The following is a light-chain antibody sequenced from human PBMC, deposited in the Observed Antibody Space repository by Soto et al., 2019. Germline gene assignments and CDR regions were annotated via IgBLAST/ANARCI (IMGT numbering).Light chain of an antibody. CDR1: QSVSSN. CDR3: QQYNNWHPIT. V-gene: IGKV3-15*01. CDR2: GAS. Sequence: EILVTQSPSTLSVSAGERATLSCRASQSVSSNLAWYQQKPGQAPRLLIYGASTRATGIPARFSGSGSGTEFTLTISSLQSEDFAVHYCQQYNNWHPITFGQGTRLEIK. J-gene: IGKJ5*01.